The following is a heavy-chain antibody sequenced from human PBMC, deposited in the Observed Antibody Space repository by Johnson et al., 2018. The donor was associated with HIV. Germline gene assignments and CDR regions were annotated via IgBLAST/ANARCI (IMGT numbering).Heavy chain of an antibody. CDR2: ISYDGSNK. Sequence: VQLVESGGGLVQPGGSLRLSCAASGFSFSSYGIHWVRQAPGKGLEWVAVISYDGSNKNYADSVKGRFTISRDNPKNTLYLQMNSLRAEDTAVYYCARGGKDHAFDIWGQGTMVTVSS. CDR3: ARGGKDHAFDI. V-gene: IGHV3-30*19. J-gene: IGHJ3*02. CDR1: GFSFSSYG. D-gene: IGHD3-16*01.